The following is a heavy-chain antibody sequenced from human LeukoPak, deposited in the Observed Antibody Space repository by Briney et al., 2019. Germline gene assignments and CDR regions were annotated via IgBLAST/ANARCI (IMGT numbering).Heavy chain of an antibody. CDR3: ATSPY. CDR2: ISSSSSTI. J-gene: IGHJ4*02. CDR1: GLTFSSYA. Sequence: PGGSLRLSCAASGLTFSSYAMTWVRQAPGKGLEWVSYISSSSSTIYYADSVKGRFTISRDNAKNSLYLQMNSLRAEDTAVYYCATSPYWGQGTLVTVSS. V-gene: IGHV3-48*01.